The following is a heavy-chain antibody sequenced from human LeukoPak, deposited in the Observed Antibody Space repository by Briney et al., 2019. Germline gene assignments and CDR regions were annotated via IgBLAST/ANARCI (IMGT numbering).Heavy chain of an antibody. CDR2: INWDGDIT. V-gene: IGHV3-20*04. J-gene: IGHJ4*02. D-gene: IGHD3-9*01. CDR3: ARGSTYYDILTGYHYYFDY. Sequence: GSLRLSCAASGFTFDDYGINWVRQGPGKGLEWVSGINWDGDITNYADSVKGRFTISRDNAKNSLYLQMNSLRAEDTALYYCARGSTYYDILTGYHYYFDYWGQGTLVTVSS. CDR1: GFTFDDYG.